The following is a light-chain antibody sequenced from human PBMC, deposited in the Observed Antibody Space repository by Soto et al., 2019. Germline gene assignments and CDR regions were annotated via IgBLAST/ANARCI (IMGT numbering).Light chain of an antibody. CDR2: SAS. CDR3: QQYNNWPPYT. V-gene: IGKV3-15*01. Sequence: IVMTQSPATLFVSPGDRATLSCRASQNVYSNLAWYQQKPGQAPRLLIYSASTRATDIPARFSGSGSGTEFTLTISSLQSEDFAVYYCQQYNNWPPYTFGQGTKLEIK. CDR1: QNVYSN. J-gene: IGKJ2*01.